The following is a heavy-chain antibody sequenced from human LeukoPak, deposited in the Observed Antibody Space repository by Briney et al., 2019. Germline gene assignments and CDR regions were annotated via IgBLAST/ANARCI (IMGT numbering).Heavy chain of an antibody. CDR1: GGSISSSNW. CDR3: ARDGWGYYYDSSGPPHAFDI. D-gene: IGHD3-22*01. J-gene: IGHJ3*02. CDR2: IYHSGST. Sequence: SETLSLTCAVSGGSISSSNWWSWVRQPPGKGLEWIGEIYHSGSTNYNPSLKSRVTISVDTSKNQFSLKLSSVTAADTAVYYCARDGWGYYYDSSGPPHAFDIWGQGTMVTVSS. V-gene: IGHV4-4*02.